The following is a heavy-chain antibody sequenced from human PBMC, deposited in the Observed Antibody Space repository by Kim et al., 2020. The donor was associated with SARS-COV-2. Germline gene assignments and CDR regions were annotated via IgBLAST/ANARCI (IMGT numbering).Heavy chain of an antibody. CDR3: TTDSTTDYYYYGMDV. Sequence: PVKGRFTISRDDSKNTLYLQMNSLKTEDTAVYYCTTDSTTDYYYYGMDVWGQGTTVTVSS. J-gene: IGHJ6*02. V-gene: IGHV3-15*01. D-gene: IGHD2-2*01.